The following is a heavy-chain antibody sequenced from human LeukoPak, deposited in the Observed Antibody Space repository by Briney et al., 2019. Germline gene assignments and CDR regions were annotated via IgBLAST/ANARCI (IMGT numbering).Heavy chain of an antibody. J-gene: IGHJ3*02. CDR1: GFTFSSYS. CDR3: ARLSLVVRAAFDI. Sequence: PGGSLRLSCAASGFTFSSYSMNWVRQAPGKGLEWVSSISSSSSYIYYADSVKGRFTISRDNAKNSLYLQMNSLRAEDTAVYYCARLSLVVRAAFDIWGQGTMVTVSS. D-gene: IGHD3-10*01. V-gene: IGHV3-21*01. CDR2: ISSSSSYI.